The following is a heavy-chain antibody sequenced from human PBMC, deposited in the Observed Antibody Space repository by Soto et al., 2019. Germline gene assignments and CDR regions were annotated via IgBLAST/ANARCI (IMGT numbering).Heavy chain of an antibody. Sequence: GESLKISCKGSGYSFTSYWIGWVRQMPGKGLEWMGIIYPGDSDTRYSPSFQGQVTISADKSISTAYLQWSSLKASDTAMYYCARCPDVYGGNSGMDVWGQGTTVTVSS. CDR3: ARCPDVYGGNSGMDV. CDR2: IYPGDSDT. D-gene: IGHD4-17*01. V-gene: IGHV5-51*01. J-gene: IGHJ6*02. CDR1: GYSFTSYW.